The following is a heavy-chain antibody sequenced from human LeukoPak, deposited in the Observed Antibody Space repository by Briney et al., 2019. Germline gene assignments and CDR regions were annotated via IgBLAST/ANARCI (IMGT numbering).Heavy chain of an antibody. CDR2: MSYDGSNK. V-gene: IGHV3-33*01. CDR1: GCTFSSYG. J-gene: IGHJ4*02. Sequence: PGGSLRLSCAASGCTFSSYGIHWVRQAPGRGLEWVAVMSYDGSNKNYADSVKGRFTISRDNSKNTLFLQMDSLRAEDTAVYYCARGKYSSRWYYFDYWGQGTLVTVSS. CDR3: ARGKYSSRWYYFDY. D-gene: IGHD6-19*01.